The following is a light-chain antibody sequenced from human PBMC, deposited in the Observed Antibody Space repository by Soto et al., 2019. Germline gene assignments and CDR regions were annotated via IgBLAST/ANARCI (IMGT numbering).Light chain of an antibody. J-gene: IGKJ1*01. CDR3: MQALQTPWT. Sequence: DFVMTQSPLSLPVTPGEPASISCRSSESLLHSNGYNYLDWYLQKPGQSPQLLIFLGSNRASGVPDRFSGSGSGTDFTLTISRVEAEDVGVYYCMQALQTPWTFGQGTKVDIK. CDR2: LGS. CDR1: ESLLHSNGYNY. V-gene: IGKV2-28*01.